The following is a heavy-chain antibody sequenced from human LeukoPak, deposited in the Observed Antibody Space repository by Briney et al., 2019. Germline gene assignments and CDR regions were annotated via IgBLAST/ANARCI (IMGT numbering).Heavy chain of an antibody. D-gene: IGHD6-19*01. CDR1: GFIFSNYW. CDR2: IKGDGSEQ. CDR3: ARVFLQWLVFGY. Sequence: QAGGSLRLSCAGSGFIFSNYWLGWVRQAPGKGLQWVANIKGDGSEQHYVDSVKGRFTISRDNAKNSLYLQMNSLRVEDTAVYYCARVFLQWLVFGYWGQGPLVTVSS. V-gene: IGHV3-7*03. J-gene: IGHJ4*02.